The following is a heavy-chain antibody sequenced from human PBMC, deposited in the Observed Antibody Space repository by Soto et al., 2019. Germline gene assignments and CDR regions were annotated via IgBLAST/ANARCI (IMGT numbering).Heavy chain of an antibody. V-gene: IGHV4-31*03. D-gene: IGHD3-9*01. Sequence: QVQLQESGPGLVKPSQTLSLTCTVSGGSISSGGYYWSWIRQHPGKGLEWIGYIYYSGSTYYNPSPKSRVTRSVDTSKNQFSLKRSSVIAADTAVYYCARDPVLRYFDRTYGMDVWGQGTTVTVSS. CDR1: GGSISSGGYY. J-gene: IGHJ6*02. CDR3: ARDPVLRYFDRTYGMDV. CDR2: IYYSGST.